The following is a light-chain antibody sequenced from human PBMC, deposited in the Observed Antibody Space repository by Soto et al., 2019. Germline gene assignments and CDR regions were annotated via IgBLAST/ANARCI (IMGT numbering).Light chain of an antibody. CDR2: AAT. V-gene: IGKV3D-15*01. CDR3: QQYYKWPPIT. CDR1: QSVGSN. J-gene: IGKJ5*01. Sequence: EIVMTQSPATLSVSPGERATLSCRASQSVGSNLAWYQQKPGQAPRLLIYAATTRATGIPARFSGSGSGTEFTLSISSLQSEDFGVYYCQQYYKWPPITFGQGTRLEIK.